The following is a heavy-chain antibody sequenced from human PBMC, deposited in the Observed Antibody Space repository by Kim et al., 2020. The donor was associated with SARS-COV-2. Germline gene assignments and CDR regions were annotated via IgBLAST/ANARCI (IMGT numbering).Heavy chain of an antibody. J-gene: IGHJ6*02. D-gene: IGHD3-10*01. CDR3: AKDLRGSGSYRGEYYYYYYGMDV. Sequence: GGSLRLSCAASGFTFDDYAMHWVRQAPGKGLEWVSGISWNSGSIGYADSVKGRFTISRDNAKNSLYLQMNSLRAEDTALYYCAKDLRGSGSYRGEYYYYYYGMDVWGQGTTVTVSS. V-gene: IGHV3-9*01. CDR1: GFTFDDYA. CDR2: ISWNSGSI.